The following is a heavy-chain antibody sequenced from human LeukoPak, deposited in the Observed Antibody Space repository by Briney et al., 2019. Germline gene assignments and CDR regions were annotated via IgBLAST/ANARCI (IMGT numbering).Heavy chain of an antibody. CDR2: INHSGST. CDR1: GGSFSGYY. CDR3: AKRAFSYYYDSSVYRNCFDP. J-gene: IGHJ5*02. D-gene: IGHD3-22*01. V-gene: IGHV4-34*01. Sequence: KPSETLSLTCAVYGGSFSGYYWSWIRQPPGKGLEWIGEINHSGSTNYNPSLKSRVTISVDTSKNQFSLKLSSVTAADTAVYYCAKRAFSYYYDSSVYRNCFDPGGKGPLVTVSS.